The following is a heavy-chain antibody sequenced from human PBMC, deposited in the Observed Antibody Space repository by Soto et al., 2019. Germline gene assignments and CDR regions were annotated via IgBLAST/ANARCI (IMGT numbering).Heavy chain of an antibody. CDR1: GYTFPSYG. Sequence: QVQLVQSGAEVKKPGASVKVSCKASGYTFPSYGISWVRQAPGQGLEWLGWISAYNGNTNYAQKLQGRVTMTTDTSTSTAYMELRSLRSDDTAVYYCARDMSSGIAAAGTWFDPWGQGTLVTVSS. CDR3: ARDMSSGIAAAGTWFDP. CDR2: ISAYNGNT. J-gene: IGHJ5*02. V-gene: IGHV1-18*01. D-gene: IGHD6-13*01.